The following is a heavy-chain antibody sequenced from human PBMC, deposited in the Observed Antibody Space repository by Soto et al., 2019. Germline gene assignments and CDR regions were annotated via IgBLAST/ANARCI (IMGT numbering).Heavy chain of an antibody. CDR1: GYSLTDYY. Sequence: QQQQVQSGAEVKKPGASLRVSCKASGYSLTDYYIHWLRQAPGQGFEWMGWINPKSGGTSYAEKFRGGVSMTRDTSVSTVYMEVNTLKSDDTAIYYCARGLITVPPYSYFGLDVWGQGATVTVSS. V-gene: IGHV1-2*02. D-gene: IGHD3-16*01. CDR3: ARGLITVPPYSYFGLDV. CDR2: INPKSGGT. J-gene: IGHJ6*02.